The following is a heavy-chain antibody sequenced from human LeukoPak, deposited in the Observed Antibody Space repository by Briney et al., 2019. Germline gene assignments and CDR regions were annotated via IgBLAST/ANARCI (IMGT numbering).Heavy chain of an antibody. J-gene: IGHJ6*03. CDR3: AKDLSSYGYYYYYMDV. V-gene: IGHV3-23*01. Sequence: GGSLRLSCAASGFTFSSYAMSWVRQAPGKGLEWVSAISGSGGSTYYADSVKGRFTISRDNSKNTPYLQMNSLRAEDTAVYYCAKDLSSYGYYYYYMDVWGKGTTVTVSS. CDR1: GFTFSSYA. CDR2: ISGSGGST. D-gene: IGHD3-16*01.